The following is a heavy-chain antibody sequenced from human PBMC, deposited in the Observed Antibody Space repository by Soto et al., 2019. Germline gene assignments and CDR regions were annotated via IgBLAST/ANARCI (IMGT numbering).Heavy chain of an antibody. CDR2: IYYSGST. Sequence: PSETLSLTCTVSGGSVSSGSYYWSWIRQPPGKGLEWIGYIYYSGSTNYNPSLKSRVTISVDTSKNQFSLKLSSVTAADTAVYYCARGLYPPYYDFWSGYYNSFDYWVQGTLVTVSS. J-gene: IGHJ4*02. V-gene: IGHV4-61*01. D-gene: IGHD3-3*01. CDR3: ARGLYPPYYDFWSGYYNSFDY. CDR1: GGSVSSGSYY.